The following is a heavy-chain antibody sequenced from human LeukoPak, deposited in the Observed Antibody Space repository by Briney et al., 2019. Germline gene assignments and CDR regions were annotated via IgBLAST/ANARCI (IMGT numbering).Heavy chain of an antibody. Sequence: ASVTVSRKASGYTFTGYYMHWVRQAPGPGLEWMGWINPHSGGTNYAQKFQGRVTMTRDTSISTAYMELSSLTSDDTAVYYCATKDLDYWGQGTLVTVSS. V-gene: IGHV1-2*02. CDR3: ATKDLDY. CDR1: GYTFTGYY. J-gene: IGHJ4*02. CDR2: INPHSGGT.